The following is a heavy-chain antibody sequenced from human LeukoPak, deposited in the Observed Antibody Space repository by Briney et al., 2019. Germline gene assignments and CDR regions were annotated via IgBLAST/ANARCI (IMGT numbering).Heavy chain of an antibody. CDR1: GFTFNDYA. CDR2: ILYDGYDK. J-gene: IGHJ4*02. Sequence: GGSLRLSCAASGFTFNDYAMYWVRQAPGKGLEWVTLILYDGYDKSYADSVRGRFTISRDNSRNTLYLQMDSLRSEDTAVYYCARDFFPIVDSTWYEIGYWGQGTLVTVSS. CDR3: ARDFFPIVDSTWYEIGY. V-gene: IGHV3-30-3*01. D-gene: IGHD2-21*01.